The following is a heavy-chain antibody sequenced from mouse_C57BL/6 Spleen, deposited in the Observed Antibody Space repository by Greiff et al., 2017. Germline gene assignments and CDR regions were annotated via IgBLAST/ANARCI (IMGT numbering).Heavy chain of an antibody. V-gene: IGHV1-47*01. Sequence: VKLQESGAELLQPGASVKMSCTASGYTFTTYPIEWMKQNHGKSLEWIGNFHPYNDDTKYNEKFKGKATLTVEKSSSTVYLGLSRLASADSSVYYCARRNYYGSSAYFGCWGKGTTLTVAS. CDR1: GYTFTTYP. CDR2: FHPYNDDT. J-gene: IGHJ2*01. CDR3: ARRNYYGSSAYFGC. D-gene: IGHD1-1*01.